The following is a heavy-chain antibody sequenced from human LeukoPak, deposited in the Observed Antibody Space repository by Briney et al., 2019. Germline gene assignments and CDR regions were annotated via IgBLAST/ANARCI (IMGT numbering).Heavy chain of an antibody. CDR1: GYTFTSYD. D-gene: IGHD3-22*01. CDR3: ARDEGVGVDYYDSGGLY. CDR2: ISAYNGNT. J-gene: IGHJ4*02. Sequence: ASVKVSCKASGYTFTSYDISWVRRAPGQGLEWMGWISAYNGNTNYAQKLQGRVTMTTDTSTSTAYMELRSLRSDDTAVYYCARDEGVGVDYYDSGGLYWGQGTLVTVSS. V-gene: IGHV1-18*01.